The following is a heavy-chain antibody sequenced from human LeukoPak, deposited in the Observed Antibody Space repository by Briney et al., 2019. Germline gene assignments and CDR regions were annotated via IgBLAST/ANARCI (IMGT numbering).Heavy chain of an antibody. D-gene: IGHD5-24*01. Sequence: PSETLSLTCAVSGGSISSYYWSWIRQPAGKGREWIGRIYTSGSTTYNPSLKSRVTMSVDTSKNQFSLKLSSVTAADTAVYYCASSKGYTLDYWGQGTLVTVSS. V-gene: IGHV4-4*07. CDR3: ASSKGYTLDY. CDR2: IYTSGST. J-gene: IGHJ4*02. CDR1: GGSISSYY.